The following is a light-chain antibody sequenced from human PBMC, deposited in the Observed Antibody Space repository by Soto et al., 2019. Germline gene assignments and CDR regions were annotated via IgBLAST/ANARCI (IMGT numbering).Light chain of an antibody. CDR1: SSDVGNYNL. Sequence: QSVLAQPASVSGSPGQSITISCTGTSSDVGNYNLVSWYQQHPGKAPKLMIYDVSKRPSGVSNRFSGSKSGNTASLTISGLKAADEADYSCCSYAGDSYVLGPGPTVTVL. V-gene: IGLV2-23*02. CDR2: DVS. J-gene: IGLJ1*01. CDR3: CSYAGDSYV.